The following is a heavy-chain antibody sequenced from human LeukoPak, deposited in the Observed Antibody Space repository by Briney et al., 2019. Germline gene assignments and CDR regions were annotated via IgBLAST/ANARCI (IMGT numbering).Heavy chain of an antibody. Sequence: GGSLRLSCAASGFTFSSYWMSWVRQAPGKGLEWVAVIWYDGTNKYYADSVKGRFTISRDNSKNTLYLQMNSLRAEDTAVYYCARIGGDRHPIEYWGQGTLVTVSS. CDR2: IWYDGTNK. V-gene: IGHV3-33*08. D-gene: IGHD2-21*02. CDR3: ARIGGDRHPIEY. J-gene: IGHJ4*02. CDR1: GFTFSSYW.